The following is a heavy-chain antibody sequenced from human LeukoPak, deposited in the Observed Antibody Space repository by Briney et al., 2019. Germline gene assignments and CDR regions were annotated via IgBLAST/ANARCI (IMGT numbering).Heavy chain of an antibody. J-gene: IGHJ4*02. Sequence: GGSLRLSCAASGFTVRNNYMNWVRRAPGKGLEWVSVVYSDGSTYYADSVKGRFTISRDFSKNTLYLQMNSLRVEDTAVYYCARVGPCSGGSCYSYLDYWGQGTLVTVSS. D-gene: IGHD2-15*01. CDR3: ARVGPCSGGSCYSYLDY. CDR2: VYSDGST. V-gene: IGHV3-66*01. CDR1: GFTVRNNY.